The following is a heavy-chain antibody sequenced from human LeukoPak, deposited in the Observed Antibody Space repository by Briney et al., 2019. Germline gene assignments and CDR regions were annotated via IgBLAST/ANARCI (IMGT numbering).Heavy chain of an antibody. D-gene: IGHD2-15*01. J-gene: IGHJ3*02. CDR2: IDPNSDGR. Sequence: ASVKVSYKASGYTFTGYYMHWVRQAPGQGLEWMAWIDPNSDGRKYAQKFQGRVTITRDTSIGTAYLELRRLRSDDTAMYYCARDVASGGAFAFDIWVQGTMVTVSS. V-gene: IGHV1-2*02. CDR1: GYTFTGYY. CDR3: ARDVASGGAFAFDI.